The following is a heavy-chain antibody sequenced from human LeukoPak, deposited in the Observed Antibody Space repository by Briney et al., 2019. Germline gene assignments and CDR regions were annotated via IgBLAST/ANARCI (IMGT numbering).Heavy chain of an antibody. V-gene: IGHV1-46*01. CDR2: INPSGGST. CDR3: ARGGSIAAAGRGGLDY. CDR1: GYTFTSYY. Sequence: GASVKVSCKASGYTFTSYYMHWVRQAPGQGLEWMGIINPSGGSTSYAQKFQGRVTMTRDTSTSTVYMELSSLRSEDTAVYYCARGGSIAAAGRGGLDYWGQGTLVTVSS. D-gene: IGHD6-13*01. J-gene: IGHJ4*02.